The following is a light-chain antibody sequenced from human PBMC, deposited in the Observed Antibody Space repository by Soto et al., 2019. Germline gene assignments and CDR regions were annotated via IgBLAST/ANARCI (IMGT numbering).Light chain of an antibody. Sequence: DIQMTQSPSTLSASVGDTVTITCRASQSISSWLAWYQQKPGKAPKLLIYDASSLESGVPSRFSGCGSGTEFNLTISNLQPDDFATYYCQQYNGFFGPGTKVDIK. J-gene: IGKJ3*01. CDR2: DAS. CDR3: QQYNGF. V-gene: IGKV1-5*01. CDR1: QSISSW.